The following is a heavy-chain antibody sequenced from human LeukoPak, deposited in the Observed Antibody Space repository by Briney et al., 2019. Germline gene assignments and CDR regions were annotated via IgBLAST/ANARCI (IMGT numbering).Heavy chain of an antibody. CDR2: ITPGGSNM. D-gene: IGHD3-3*01. J-gene: IGHJ4*02. CDR3: ASWSGSSVLDY. V-gene: IGHV3-21*01. CDR1: GFTFSTSN. Sequence: GGSLRLSCAASGFTFSTSNMNWVRQTPEKGLEWVSTITPGGSNMYYHDSVKGRFTVSRDNAKNLLFLQMNSLRAEDTAVYYCASWSGSSVLDYWGQGTLVTVSS.